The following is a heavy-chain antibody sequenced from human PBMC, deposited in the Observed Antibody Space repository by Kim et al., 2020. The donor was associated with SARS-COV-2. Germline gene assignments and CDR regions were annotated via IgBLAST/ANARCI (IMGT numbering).Heavy chain of an antibody. CDR1: GGTFSSYA. Sequence: SVKVSCKASGGTFSSYAISWVRQAPGQGLEWMGGIIPIFGTANYAQKFQGRVTITADESTSTAYMELSSLRSEDTAVYYCARFYYDSSGGIWFDPWGQGTLVTVSS. CDR2: IIPIFGTA. CDR3: ARFYYDSSGGIWFDP. D-gene: IGHD3-22*01. J-gene: IGHJ5*02. V-gene: IGHV1-69*13.